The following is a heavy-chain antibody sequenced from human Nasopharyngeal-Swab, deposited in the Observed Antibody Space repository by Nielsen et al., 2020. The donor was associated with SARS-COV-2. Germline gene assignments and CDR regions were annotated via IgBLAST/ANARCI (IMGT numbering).Heavy chain of an antibody. V-gene: IGHV1-8*01. CDR2: MNPNSANT. CDR3: AKRGAGTTGDAFDL. J-gene: IGHJ3*01. Sequence: ASVKVSCKASGYSFTSYDINWVRQATGQGLEWMGWMNPNSANTGCAQKFQGRVTMTRNTSISTAYMELSSLRSEDTAVYYCAKRGAGTTGDAFDLWGQGKMVPVSS. CDR1: GYSFTSYD. D-gene: IGHD1-14*01.